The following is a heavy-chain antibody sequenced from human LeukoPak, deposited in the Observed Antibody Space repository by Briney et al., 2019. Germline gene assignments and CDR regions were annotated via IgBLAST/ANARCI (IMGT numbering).Heavy chain of an antibody. CDR1: VFPFSSFA. CDR3: AKGDSGYYYDSSGYLNWFDP. D-gene: IGHD3-22*01. V-gene: IGHV3-23*01. Sequence: GGPLRLSCAPSVFPFSSFAMSGVPRAPGKGREGVSVFSGRGGSTYYVDSVKGRFTISRDNSKNTLSLQMNSLRAEDTAVYYCAKGDSGYYYDSSGYLNWFDPWGQGTLVTVSS. J-gene: IGHJ5*02. CDR2: FSGRGGST.